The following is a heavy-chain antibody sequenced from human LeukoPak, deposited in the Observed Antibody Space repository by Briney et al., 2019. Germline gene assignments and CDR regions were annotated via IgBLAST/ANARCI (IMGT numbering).Heavy chain of an antibody. J-gene: IGHJ5*02. V-gene: IGHV1-46*01. CDR1: GYTFTIYY. Sequence: ASVTVSFTASGYTFTIYYMHWVRQAPGQGLEWMGMINRSGGSTSYVQKFQGRVTMTRDMSTSTVYMELSSLRSEDAALYYCARRVSRNWFGPWGQGTLVTVSS. CDR3: ARRVSRNWFGP. CDR2: INRSGGST. D-gene: IGHD6-13*01.